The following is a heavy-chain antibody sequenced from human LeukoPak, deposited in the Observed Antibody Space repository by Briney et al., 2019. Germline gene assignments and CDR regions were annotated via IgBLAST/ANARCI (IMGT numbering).Heavy chain of an antibody. J-gene: IGHJ3*02. CDR2: ISGSGGST. CDR1: GFSFSSYA. D-gene: IGHD3-22*01. V-gene: IGHV3-23*01. CDR3: TTWYYYDSSALRPFDI. Sequence: PGGSLRLSCAAPGFSFSSYAMSWVRQAPGKGLERVAAISGSGGSTYYADSVKGRFTISRDNSKNTLYLQMNSLRAEDTAVYYCTTWYYYDSSALRPFDIWGQGTMVTVSS.